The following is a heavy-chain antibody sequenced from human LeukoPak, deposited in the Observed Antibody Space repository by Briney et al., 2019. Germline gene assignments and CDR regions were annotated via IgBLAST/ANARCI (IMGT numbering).Heavy chain of an antibody. Sequence: GGSLRLSCAASGFTFTSYSMNWVRQAPGKGLEWVSTISGGGGSTYYADSVKGRFTISRDNSKNTLYLQMNSLRAEDTAVYYCAKTLSSTRYYYGMDVWGQGTTVTVSS. CDR3: AKTLSSTRYYYGMDV. CDR2: ISGGGGST. V-gene: IGHV3-23*01. D-gene: IGHD2-2*01. J-gene: IGHJ6*02. CDR1: GFTFTSYS.